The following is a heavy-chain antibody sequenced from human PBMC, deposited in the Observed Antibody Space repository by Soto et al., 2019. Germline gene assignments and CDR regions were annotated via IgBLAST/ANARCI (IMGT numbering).Heavy chain of an antibody. CDR2: VSSDGSST. Sequence: GGSLRLSCAASGFTFSSYCMHWIRQAPGKGLVWVSRVSSDGSSTVYANSVKGRLTISRDNAKNTVYLQMNSLSDEDTAVYYCARGLPNFSSFDSWGQGTLVTVSS. J-gene: IGHJ4*02. D-gene: IGHD5-12*01. CDR3: ARGLPNFSSFDS. CDR1: GFTFSSYC. V-gene: IGHV3-74*01.